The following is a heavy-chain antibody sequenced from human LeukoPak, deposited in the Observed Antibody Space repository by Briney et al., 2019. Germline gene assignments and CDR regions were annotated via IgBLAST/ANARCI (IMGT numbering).Heavy chain of an antibody. Sequence: GGSLRLSCAASGFTFSSYAMSWVRQAPGKGLEWVSAISGSGGSTYYADSVKGRFTFSRDNAKNTLYLQMNSLRADDTAVYYCARDQGYSGSYQNYFDYWGQGTLVTVSS. CDR3: ARDQGYSGSYQNYFDY. CDR2: ISGSGGST. D-gene: IGHD1-26*01. J-gene: IGHJ4*02. V-gene: IGHV3-23*01. CDR1: GFTFSSYA.